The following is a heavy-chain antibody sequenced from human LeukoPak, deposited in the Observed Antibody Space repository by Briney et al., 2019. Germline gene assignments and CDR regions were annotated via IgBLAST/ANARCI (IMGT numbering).Heavy chain of an antibody. V-gene: IGHV4-59*08. CDR1: GGSISSYY. Sequence: SEALSLTCTVSGGSISSYYWSWIRQPPGKGLEWIGYIYYSGNTNYNPSLKSRVTISVDTSKTQFSLRLSSVTAADTAAYYCARHGSGYYPYYFDYWGQGTLVTVSS. CDR2: IYYSGNT. J-gene: IGHJ4*02. D-gene: IGHD3-3*01. CDR3: ARHGSGYYPYYFDY.